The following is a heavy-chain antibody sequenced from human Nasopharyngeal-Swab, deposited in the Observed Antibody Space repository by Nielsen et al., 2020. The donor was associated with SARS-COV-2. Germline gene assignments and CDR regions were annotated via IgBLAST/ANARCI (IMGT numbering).Heavy chain of an antibody. V-gene: IGHV3-23*01. CDR2: IGAAGNK. CDR1: GFTFSSSA. Sequence: GGSLRLSCAASGFTFSSSAISWVRQAPGMGLEWVSVIGAAGNKIYADSVKGRFTISRDNSKNIVYLQMNSLRAEDTAVYYCARRVGYCSGGSCPSGYYGMDVWGQGTTVTVSS. CDR3: ARRVGYCSGGSCPSGYYGMDV. J-gene: IGHJ6*02. D-gene: IGHD2-15*01.